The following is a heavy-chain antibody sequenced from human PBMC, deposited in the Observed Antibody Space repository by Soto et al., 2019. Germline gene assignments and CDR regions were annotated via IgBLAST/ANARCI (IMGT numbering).Heavy chain of an antibody. V-gene: IGHV3-53*02. D-gene: IGHD6-6*01. Sequence: EVQLVETGGGLIQPGGSLRLSCAASGFTVSSNYMSWVRQAPGKGLEWVSVVYSGGSTYYADSVKGRFTISRDNSKNTLYLQMNSLRAEDTAVYYCARDRGIAARDTRYYYYGMDVWGHGTTVTVSS. CDR1: GFTVSSNY. CDR2: VYSGGST. CDR3: ARDRGIAARDTRYYYYGMDV. J-gene: IGHJ6*02.